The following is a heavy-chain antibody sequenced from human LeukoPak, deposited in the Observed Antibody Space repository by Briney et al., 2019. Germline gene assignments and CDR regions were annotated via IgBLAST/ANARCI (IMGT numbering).Heavy chain of an antibody. CDR2: INHSGST. CDR1: GGFFSDYY. Sequence: SETLSLTCAVYGGFFSDYYWTWIRQPPGKGLEWIGEINHSGSTNYNPSLKSRVSISVETSKNQFSLNLDSVTAAATAVYYCARGPSIRYYDGSGYYYFDYWGQGTLVTAS. V-gene: IGHV4-34*01. D-gene: IGHD3-22*01. J-gene: IGHJ4*02. CDR3: ARGPSIRYYDGSGYYYFDY.